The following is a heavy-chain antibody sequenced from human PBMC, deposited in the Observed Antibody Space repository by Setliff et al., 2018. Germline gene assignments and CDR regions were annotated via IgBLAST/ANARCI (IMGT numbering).Heavy chain of an antibody. CDR1: GVTIGGNNYYY. J-gene: IGHJ4*02. V-gene: IGHV4-39*07. CDR3: RFWSGYYKNDY. Sequence: PSETLSLTCSLSGVTIGGNNYYYWAWIRQPPGKGLEWIGTISYSGGVFYNPSLKSRVAISADTSRIQFSLKLSSVTAADTAIYYCRFWSGYYKNDYWGQGTLVTVSS. D-gene: IGHD3-3*01. CDR2: ISYSGGV.